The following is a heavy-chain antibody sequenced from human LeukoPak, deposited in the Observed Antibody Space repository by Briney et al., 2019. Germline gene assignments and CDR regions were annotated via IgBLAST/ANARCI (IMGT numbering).Heavy chain of an antibody. CDR3: ARVISDSSGYIHLDY. CDR2: IGTAGDT. D-gene: IGHD3-22*01. Sequence: SGGSLRLSCAASGFTFSSYDMHWVRQATGKGLEWVSAIGTAGDTYYPGSVKGRFTISRENAKNSLYLQMNSLRAEDTAMYYCARVISDSSGYIHLDYWGQGTLVTVSS. V-gene: IGHV3-13*01. CDR1: GFTFSSYD. J-gene: IGHJ4*02.